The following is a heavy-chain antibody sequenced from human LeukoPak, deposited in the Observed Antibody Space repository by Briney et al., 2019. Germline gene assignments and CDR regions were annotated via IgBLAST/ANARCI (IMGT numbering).Heavy chain of an antibody. CDR3: AKDRRFLEWLLFDY. J-gene: IGHJ4*02. CDR2: ISGSGGST. Sequence: PGGSLRLSCAASGFTFSSYAMSWVRQAPGKGLEWGSAISGSGGSTYYADSVKGRFTTSRDNSKNTLYLQMNSLRAEDTAVYYCAKDRRFLEWLLFDYWGQGTLVTVSS. D-gene: IGHD3-3*01. CDR1: GFTFSSYA. V-gene: IGHV3-23*01.